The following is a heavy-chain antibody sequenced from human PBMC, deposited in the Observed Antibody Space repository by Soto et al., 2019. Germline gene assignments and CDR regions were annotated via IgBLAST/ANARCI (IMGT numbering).Heavy chain of an antibody. D-gene: IGHD7-27*01. CDR2: ISTYNGNT. CDR3: ARDFKAHWGFVY. J-gene: IGHJ4*02. CDR1: GYTFTSYP. V-gene: IGHV1-18*01. Sequence: QVQLVQSGAEVKTPGASVKVSCKASGYTFTSYPITWVRQAPGQGLEWMGWISTYNGNTNYAQKLQDRVTMTTDTSTGTAYMELRSLRSDDTAVYYCARDFKAHWGFVYWGQGTLVTVSS.